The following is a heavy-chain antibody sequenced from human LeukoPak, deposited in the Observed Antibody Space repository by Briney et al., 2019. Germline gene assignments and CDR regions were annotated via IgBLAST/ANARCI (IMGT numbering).Heavy chain of an antibody. J-gene: IGHJ4*02. CDR3: ARVSGTYIVGAPRGRYYFDY. CDR2: IYFSGST. V-gene: IGHV4-59*01. Sequence: SETLSLTCTVSGGSISSYYWSWIRQPPGKGLEWIGYIYFSGSTNYNPSLKSRVTISVDTSKNQFSLKLSSVTAADTAVYYCARVSGTYIVGAPRGRYYFDYWGQGTLVTVSS. CDR1: GGSISSYY. D-gene: IGHD1-26*01.